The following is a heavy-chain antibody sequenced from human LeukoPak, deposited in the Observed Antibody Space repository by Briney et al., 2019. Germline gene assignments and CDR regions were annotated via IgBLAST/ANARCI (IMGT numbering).Heavy chain of an antibody. J-gene: IGHJ4*02. V-gene: IGHV3-21*01. CDR1: GFSFSSYS. Sequence: GGSLRLSCAASGFSFSSYSMNWVRQALGKGLEWVSSISSVSSYTYYADSVKGRFTISRDNAKNSLYLQMNGLRAEDTAVYYCARAGEYYYDSSGYFWGQGTLVTVSS. CDR2: ISSVSSYT. CDR3: ARAGEYYYDSSGYF. D-gene: IGHD3-22*01.